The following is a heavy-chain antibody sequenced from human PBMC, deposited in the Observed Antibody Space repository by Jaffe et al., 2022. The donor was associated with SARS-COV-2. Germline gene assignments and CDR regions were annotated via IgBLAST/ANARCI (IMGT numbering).Heavy chain of an antibody. CDR3: ARDTAYSSSWYYFDY. V-gene: IGHV3-33*01. D-gene: IGHD6-13*01. CDR2: IWYDGSNK. Sequence: QVQLVESGGGVVQPGRSLRLSCAASGFTFSSYGMHWVRQAPGKGLEWVAVIWYDGSNKYYADSVKGRFTISRDNSKNTLYLQMNSLRAEDTAVYYCARDTAYSSSWYYFDYWGQGTLVTVSS. CDR1: GFTFSSYG. J-gene: IGHJ4*02.